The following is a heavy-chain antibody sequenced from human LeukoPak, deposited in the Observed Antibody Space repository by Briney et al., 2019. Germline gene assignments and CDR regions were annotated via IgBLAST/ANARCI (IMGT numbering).Heavy chain of an antibody. D-gene: IGHD6-19*01. Sequence: ASVKVSCKASGYTFTSYGISWVRQAPGQGLEWMGWISAYNGNTNYAQKLQGRVTVTTDTSTSTAYMELRSLRSDDTAVYYCARDHRQQTSGWYGYWGQGTLVTVSS. J-gene: IGHJ4*02. CDR2: ISAYNGNT. CDR3: ARDHRQQTSGWYGY. CDR1: GYTFTSYG. V-gene: IGHV1-18*01.